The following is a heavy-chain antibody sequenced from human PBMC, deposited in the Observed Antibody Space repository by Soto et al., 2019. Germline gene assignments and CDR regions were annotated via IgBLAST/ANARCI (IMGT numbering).Heavy chain of an antibody. CDR3: TTSNGTLVH. CDR1: GFTISTYS. D-gene: IGHD1-1*01. V-gene: IGHV3-48*02. CDR2: IAWSGSSAI. Sequence: EVQLVESGGALVQPGGSLRLSCAVSGFTISTYSMNWVRQAPGKGLEWISYIAWSGSSAIYYADSAKGRFTISRDNAENSLYLQMSSLRDEDTAVYYCTTSNGTLVHWGQGTLVTVSP. J-gene: IGHJ4*02.